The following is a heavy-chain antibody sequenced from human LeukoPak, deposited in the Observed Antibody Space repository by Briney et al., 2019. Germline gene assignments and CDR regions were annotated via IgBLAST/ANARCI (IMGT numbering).Heavy chain of an antibody. D-gene: IGHD2-2*01. CDR3: AAIRYCSSTSCYLP. Sequence: PGGSLRLSCAASGFTFSNYYMNWVRQAPGKGLEWVSSISSSSSYIYYADSVKGRFTISRDNAKNSPYLQMNSLRAEDTAVYYCAAIRYCSSTSCYLPWGQGTLVTVSS. CDR2: ISSSSSYI. J-gene: IGHJ5*02. V-gene: IGHV3-21*01. CDR1: GFTFSNYY.